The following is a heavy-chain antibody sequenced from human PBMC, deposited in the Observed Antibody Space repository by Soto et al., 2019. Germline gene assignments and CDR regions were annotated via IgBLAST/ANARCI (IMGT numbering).Heavy chain of an antibody. CDR1: GYTFTSYA. D-gene: IGHD3-9*01. J-gene: IGHJ3*02. V-gene: IGHV1-3*01. Sequence: ASVKVSCKASGYTFTSYAMHWVRQAPGQRLEWMGWINAGNGNTKYSQKFQGRVTITRDTSASTAYMELSSLRSEDTAVYYCALPYYDILTGHNDAFDIWGQGTMVTVSS. CDR2: INAGNGNT. CDR3: ALPYYDILTGHNDAFDI.